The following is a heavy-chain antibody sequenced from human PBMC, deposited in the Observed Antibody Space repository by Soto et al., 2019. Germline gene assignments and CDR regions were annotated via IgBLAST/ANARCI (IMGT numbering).Heavy chain of an antibody. Sequence: ASVKVSCKASGYTFTGHYMHWVRQAPGQGPEWMGWINPKNGGTKYAQKFQGRVTMTRDTSISTAYMDLTGLRSDDTAVYYCTRENEPRLAVFDYWGQGTLVTVYS. CDR2: INPKNGGT. V-gene: IGHV1-2*02. CDR3: TRENEPRLAVFDY. J-gene: IGHJ4*02. CDR1: GYTFTGHY. D-gene: IGHD4-17*01.